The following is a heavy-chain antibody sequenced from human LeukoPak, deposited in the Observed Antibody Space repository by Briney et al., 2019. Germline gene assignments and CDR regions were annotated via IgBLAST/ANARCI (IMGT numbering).Heavy chain of an antibody. CDR1: GFTFSDYY. Sequence: GGSLRLSCAASGFTFSDYYMSWIRQAPGKGLEWVSYISSSGSTIYYADSVKGRFTISRDNAKNSLYLQMNSLRAEDTAVYYCAKELAVAGHNWFDPWGQGTLVTVSS. CDR2: ISSSGSTI. D-gene: IGHD6-19*01. J-gene: IGHJ5*02. CDR3: AKELAVAGHNWFDP. V-gene: IGHV3-11*04.